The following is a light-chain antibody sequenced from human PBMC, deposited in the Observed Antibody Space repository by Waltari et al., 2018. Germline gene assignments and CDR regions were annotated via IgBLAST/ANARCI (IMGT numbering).Light chain of an antibody. CDR1: KSIASF. V-gene: IGKV1-39*01. CDR2: AAS. J-gene: IGKJ4*01. CDR3: QQSYKTPPLT. Sequence: VTITCRASKSIASFLNWYQQKPGKAPKLLIYAASSLQSGVPSRFSASGSGTDFTLTISSLQPEDFATYYCQQSYKTPPLTFGGGTKVEMK.